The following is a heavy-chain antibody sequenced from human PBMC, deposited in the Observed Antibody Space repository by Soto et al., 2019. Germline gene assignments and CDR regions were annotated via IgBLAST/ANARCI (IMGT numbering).Heavy chain of an antibody. Sequence: QVQLVQSGAEVKKPGSSVKVSCKASGGTFSSDTISWVRQAPGQGLEWMGRIIPMLGIANYAQKFQDRVTITADKSTSTAYMELSSLRSEDTAVYYCARDRDWFDPWGQGTLVTVSS. D-gene: IGHD3-10*01. J-gene: IGHJ5*02. CDR3: ARDRDWFDP. CDR1: GGTFSSDT. V-gene: IGHV1-69*08. CDR2: IIPMLGIA.